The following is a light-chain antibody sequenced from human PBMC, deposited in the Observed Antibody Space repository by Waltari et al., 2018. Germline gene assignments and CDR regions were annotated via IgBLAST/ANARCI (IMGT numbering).Light chain of an antibody. V-gene: IGKV1-5*01. Sequence: DIQLTQSPSTLSASVGDRVTITCRPSQNTYTWLAWYQQKPGKAPKLLMFDASSLERGVSSRFSGSGSGTEFTLTISSLQPDDSATYYCQQYNSFPYSFGQGTKVEIK. CDR2: DAS. CDR1: QNTYTW. J-gene: IGKJ2*01. CDR3: QQYNSFPYS.